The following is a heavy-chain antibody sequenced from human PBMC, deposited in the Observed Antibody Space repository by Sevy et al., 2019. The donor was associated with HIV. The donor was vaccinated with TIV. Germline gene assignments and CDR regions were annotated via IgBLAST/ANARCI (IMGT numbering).Heavy chain of an antibody. D-gene: IGHD6-13*01. J-gene: IGHJ4*01. CDR1: GFSLNNYW. V-gene: IGHV3-7*01. CDR3: VRAIAAAGSF. Sequence: GGYLRLSCAASGFSLNNYWMNWVRQAPGKGLEWVANIKQDGSVKYYVDSVKGRFTISRDNARNLLYLQMNSLRVEDTALYYCVRAIAAAGSFWGHGTLVTVSS. CDR2: IKQDGSVK.